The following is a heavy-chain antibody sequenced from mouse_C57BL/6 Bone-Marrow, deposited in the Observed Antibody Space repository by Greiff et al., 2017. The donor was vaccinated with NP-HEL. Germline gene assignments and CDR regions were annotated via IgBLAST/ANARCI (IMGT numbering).Heavy chain of an antibody. J-gene: IGHJ1*03. CDR3: ARDAPLITTVVHWYFDV. CDR2: SRNKANDYTT. D-gene: IGHD1-1*01. V-gene: IGHV7-1*01. Sequence: EVNVVESGGGLVQSGRSLRLSCATSGFTFSDFYMEWVRQAPGKGLEWIAASRNKANDYTTEYSASVKGRFIVSRDTSQSILYLQMNALRAEDTAIYYCARDAPLITTVVHWYFDVWGTGTTVTVSS. CDR1: GFTFSDFY.